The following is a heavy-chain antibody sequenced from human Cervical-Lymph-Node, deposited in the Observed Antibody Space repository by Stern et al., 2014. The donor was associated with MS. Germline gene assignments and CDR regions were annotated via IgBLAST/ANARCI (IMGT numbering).Heavy chain of an antibody. V-gene: IGHV4-4*03. CDR2: IFHGGTT. Sequence: QLQLQESGPGLVPPPPPPPPTSPPSRASPSTRHRRRCVRQPPGKGLAWIGEIFHGGTTNYNPSLKSRVTKSKDKSRNLFSLNLISLTAADTAVYYWARMGSGWSIDYPYGLDVWGQGTTVIVSS. D-gene: IGHD6-19*01. J-gene: IGHJ6*02. CDR1: RASPSTRHR. CDR3: ARMGSGWSIDYPYGLDV.